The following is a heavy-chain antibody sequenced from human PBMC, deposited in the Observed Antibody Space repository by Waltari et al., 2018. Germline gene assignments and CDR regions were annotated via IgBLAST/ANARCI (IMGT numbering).Heavy chain of an antibody. V-gene: IGHV7-4-1*02. CDR3: AREVVPAATIVVNWFDP. J-gene: IGHJ5*02. CDR1: GYTFTSYD. CDR2: INTNTGNP. D-gene: IGHD2-2*01. Sequence: QVQLVQSGSELKKPGASVKVSCKASGYTFTSYDINWVRQAPGQGLELMGWINTNTGNPTYVQGFTGRFVFALDTSVSTAYLQISNLKAEDTAIYYCAREVVPAATIVVNWFDPWGQGTLVTVSS.